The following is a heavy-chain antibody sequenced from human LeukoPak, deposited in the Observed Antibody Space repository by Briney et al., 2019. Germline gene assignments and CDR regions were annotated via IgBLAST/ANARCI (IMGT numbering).Heavy chain of an antibody. D-gene: IGHD3-22*01. CDR3: ARGHYESSGYYLGY. CDR2: INPNSGGT. V-gene: IGHV1-2*02. CDR1: GYTFTDYY. J-gene: IGHJ4*02. Sequence: GASVKVSCKASGYTFTDYYMHWVRQAPGQGLEWMGWINPNSGGTNFAQKFQGRVTMTRDTSINTAYMELSSLRSEDTAVYYCARGHYESSGYYLGYWGQGTLATVSS.